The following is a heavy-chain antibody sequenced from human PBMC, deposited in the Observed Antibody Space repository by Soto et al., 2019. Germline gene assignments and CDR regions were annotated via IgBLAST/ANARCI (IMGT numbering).Heavy chain of an antibody. CDR3: ARDDYGIYPY. Sequence: QVQLVQSGTEVKKPGASVKVSCKASGYTVTDYYIHWVRQAPGQGLEWMGWIDPKNGGTIYAQKFQDRVNMTRDTSISTAYMDLSRLTSDDTARYYCARDDYGIYPYWGQGTLVTVSS. D-gene: IGHD1-26*01. CDR2: IDPKNGGT. CDR1: GYTVTDYY. J-gene: IGHJ4*02. V-gene: IGHV1-2*02.